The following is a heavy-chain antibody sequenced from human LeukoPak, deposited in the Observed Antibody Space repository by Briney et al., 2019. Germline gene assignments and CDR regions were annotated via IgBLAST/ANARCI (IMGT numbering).Heavy chain of an antibody. D-gene: IGHD6-6*01. Sequence: GGSLXLSCAASGFTFSSYSMNWVRQAPGKGLEWVSSISSSSSYMYYADSVKGRFTISRDNAKNSLYLQMNSLRAEDTAVYYCARDQFHRVAARPIFDYWGQGTLVTVSS. J-gene: IGHJ4*02. CDR3: ARDQFHRVAARPIFDY. CDR1: GFTFSSYS. V-gene: IGHV3-21*01. CDR2: ISSSSSYM.